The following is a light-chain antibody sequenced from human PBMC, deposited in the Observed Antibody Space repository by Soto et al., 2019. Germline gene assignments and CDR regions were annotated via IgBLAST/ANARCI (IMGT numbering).Light chain of an antibody. Sequence: EIVMTQSPATLSVSPGERATLSCRASQSVSSNLAWYQQKPGQAPRLLIYGASTRATGIPARFSGSGSGTVFTLTISSLQSEDCAVYYCQQYNNWPRTFGQGTKVEIK. CDR1: QSVSSN. J-gene: IGKJ1*01. CDR2: GAS. V-gene: IGKV3-15*01. CDR3: QQYNNWPRT.